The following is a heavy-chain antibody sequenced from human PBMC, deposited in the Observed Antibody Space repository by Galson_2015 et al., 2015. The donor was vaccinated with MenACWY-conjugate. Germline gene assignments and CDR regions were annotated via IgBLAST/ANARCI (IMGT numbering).Heavy chain of an antibody. CDR1: GFTFSTYS. D-gene: IGHD3-22*01. J-gene: IGHJ3*02. CDR3: ARADSSGYRI. CDR2: ISSSSSTI. Sequence: SLRLSCAASGFTFSTYSMNWVRQAPGKGLEWVSYISSSSSTIYYADSVKGRFTISRDNAKNSLYLQMNTLRDEDTAVCYCARADSSGYRIWGQGTMVTVSS. V-gene: IGHV3-48*02.